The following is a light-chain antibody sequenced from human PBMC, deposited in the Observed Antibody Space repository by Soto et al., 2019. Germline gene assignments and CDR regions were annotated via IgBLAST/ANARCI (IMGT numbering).Light chain of an antibody. J-gene: IGLJ3*02. CDR1: SSDVGGHNY. CDR3: SSFTSSNTWV. V-gene: IGLV2-14*01. Sequence: QSALTQPASVSGSPGQSITISCTGTSSDVGGHNYVSWYQQKHAGKAPKLMIYEVSNRPSGVSNRFSGSKSANTASLTISGLQAEDEADYYCSSFTSSNTWVFGGGTKLTVL. CDR2: EVS.